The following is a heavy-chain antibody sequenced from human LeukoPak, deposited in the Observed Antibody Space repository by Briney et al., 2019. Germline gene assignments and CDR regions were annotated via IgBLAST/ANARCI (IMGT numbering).Heavy chain of an antibody. CDR3: ARSIGRVGGDESPDAFDL. CDR2: TYHSGRT. Sequence: SGTLSLTCVVSGGSITYINWWSWVRQRPGKGLEWIGETYHSGRTTYTPSLKRRVSISVDKSRNQFSLRLFSVTAADTAVYYCARSIGRVGGDESPDAFDLWGQGTMVTSST. CDR1: GGSITYINW. V-gene: IGHV4-4*02. D-gene: IGHD3-16*01. J-gene: IGHJ3*01.